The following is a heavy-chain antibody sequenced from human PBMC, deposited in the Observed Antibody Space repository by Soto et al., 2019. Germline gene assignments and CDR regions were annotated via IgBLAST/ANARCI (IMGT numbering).Heavy chain of an antibody. CDR1: GVSISSSSYY. Sequence: SETLSLTCTVSGVSISSSSYYWGWIRQPPGKGLEWIGSIYYSGSTNYNPSLKSRVTISVDTSKNQFSLKLSSVTAADTAVYYCARAGIVVVPAAIPRLAFDPWGQGTLVTVSS. D-gene: IGHD2-2*01. CDR2: IYYSGST. J-gene: IGHJ5*02. V-gene: IGHV4-39*07. CDR3: ARAGIVVVPAAIPRLAFDP.